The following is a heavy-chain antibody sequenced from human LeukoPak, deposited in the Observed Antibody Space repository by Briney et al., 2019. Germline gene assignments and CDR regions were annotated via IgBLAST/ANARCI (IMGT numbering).Heavy chain of an antibody. V-gene: IGHV3-33*01. J-gene: IGHJ3*02. CDR3: ARDLRYSSSWYGMSRAFDI. CDR2: IWYDGSNK. D-gene: IGHD6-13*01. CDR1: GFTFSSYG. Sequence: QPGRSLRLSCAASGFTFSSYGMHWVRQAPGKGLEWVAVIWYDGSNKYYADSVKGRFTISRDNAKNSLYLQMNSLRAEDTAVYYCARDLRYSSSWYGMSRAFDIWGQGTMVTVSS.